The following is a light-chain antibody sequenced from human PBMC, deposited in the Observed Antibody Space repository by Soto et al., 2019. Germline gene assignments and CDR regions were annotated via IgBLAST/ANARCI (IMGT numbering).Light chain of an antibody. J-gene: IGKJ1*01. Sequence: DIQLTPSPSSLSASVGDRITITCRASQSISTYLNWYQQKPGEAPTLLVYDSSTLRSGVPSRSSGSGFGAEFTLTVSSLQPEDFATYYCQQSYSNPTWTFGQGTKVDIK. V-gene: IGKV1-39*01. CDR2: DSS. CDR1: QSISTY. CDR3: QQSYSNPTWT.